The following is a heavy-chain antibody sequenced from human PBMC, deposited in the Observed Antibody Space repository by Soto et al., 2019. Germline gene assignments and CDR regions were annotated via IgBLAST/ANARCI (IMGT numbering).Heavy chain of an antibody. J-gene: IGHJ4*02. CDR3: ARGVAVAGRRGPVDY. CDR1: GGSISSYY. Sequence: PSETLSLICTVSGGSISSYYWSWIRQPPGKGLEWIGYIYYSGSTNYNPSLKSRVTISVDTSKNQFSLKLSSVTAADTAVYYCARGVAVAGRRGPVDYWGQGTLVTVSS. V-gene: IGHV4-59*01. CDR2: IYYSGST. D-gene: IGHD6-19*01.